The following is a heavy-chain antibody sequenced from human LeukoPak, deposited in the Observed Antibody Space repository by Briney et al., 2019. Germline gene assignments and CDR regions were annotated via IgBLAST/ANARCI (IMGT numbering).Heavy chain of an antibody. D-gene: IGHD2-8*01. J-gene: IGHJ4*02. CDR2: MSPDGSDK. V-gene: IGHV3-7*01. Sequence: GGSLRLSCAASGLSFRDYWMSWVRQAPGKGLEWVADMSPDGSDKTYVDSVKGRLTISRDNAKQSLYLQMDSLTAEDTAVYYCVTSWCRQQRDYWGQGTLVTVSS. CDR3: VTSWCRQQRDY. CDR1: GLSFRDYW.